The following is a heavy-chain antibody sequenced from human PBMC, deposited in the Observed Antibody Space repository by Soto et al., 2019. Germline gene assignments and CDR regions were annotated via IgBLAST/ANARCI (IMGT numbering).Heavy chain of an antibody. CDR2: ISYDGSNK. J-gene: IGHJ4*02. V-gene: IGHV3-30*18. CDR1: GFTFSSYG. Sequence: ESGGGVVQPGRSLRLSCAASGFTFSSYGMHWVRQAPGKGLEWVAVISYDGSNKYYADSVKGRFTISRDNSKNTLYLQMNSLRAEDTAVYYCAKDRCTNGVCYTGSYYFDYWGQGTLVTVSS. D-gene: IGHD2-8*01. CDR3: AKDRCTNGVCYTGSYYFDY.